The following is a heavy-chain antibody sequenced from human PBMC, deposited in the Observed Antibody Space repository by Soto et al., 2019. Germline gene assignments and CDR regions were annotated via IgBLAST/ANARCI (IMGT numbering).Heavy chain of an antibody. CDR2: IYSGGST. D-gene: IGHD2-2*01. J-gene: IGHJ4*02. CDR1: GFTVSSNY. V-gene: IGHV3-53*05. Sequence: PGGSLRLSCAASGFTVSSNYMSWVRQAPGKGLEWVSVIYSGGSTYYADSVKGRFTISRDNSKNTLYLQMNSLRAEDTAVYYCAKDLFNCISTSCYVRIITMAHDYWGQGTLVTVSS. CDR3: AKDLFNCISTSCYVRIITMAHDY.